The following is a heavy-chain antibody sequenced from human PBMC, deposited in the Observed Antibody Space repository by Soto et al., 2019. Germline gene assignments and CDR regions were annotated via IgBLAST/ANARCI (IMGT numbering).Heavy chain of an antibody. J-gene: IGHJ4*02. CDR2: ISAYNGNT. CDR1: GYTFTSYG. Sequence: QVQLVQSGAEVKKPGASVKVSCKASGYTFTSYGIGWVRQAPGQGLEWMGWISAYNGNTNYAQKLQGRVTMTTDTTTSTDYMELRSLRSDDTAVYYCARDRGSYALDYWGQGTLVTVSS. V-gene: IGHV1-18*01. D-gene: IGHD1-26*01. CDR3: ARDRGSYALDY.